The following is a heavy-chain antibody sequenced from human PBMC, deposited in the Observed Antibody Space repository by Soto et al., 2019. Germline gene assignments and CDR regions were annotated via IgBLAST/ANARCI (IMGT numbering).Heavy chain of an antibody. V-gene: IGHV4-59*01. CDR2: IYYSGST. CDR1: GGSISRYY. D-gene: IGHD6-6*01. J-gene: IGHJ6*02. CDR3: ARDPTRSIAAPRYGMDV. Sequence: SETLSLTCTVSGGSISRYYWSWIRQPPGKGLEWIGYIYYSGSTNYNPSLKSRVTISVDTSKNQFSLKLSSVTAADTAVYYCARDPTRSIAAPRYGMDVWGQGTTVTVSS.